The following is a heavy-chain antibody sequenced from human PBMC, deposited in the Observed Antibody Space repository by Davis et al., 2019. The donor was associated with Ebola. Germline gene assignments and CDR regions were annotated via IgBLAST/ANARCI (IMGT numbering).Heavy chain of an antibody. V-gene: IGHV1-3*01. Sequence: ASVKVSCKASGYTFTSYAMHWVRQAPGQRLEWMGWINAGNGNTKYSQKFQGRVTITRDTSASTAYMELSSLRSDDTAVYYCARLSSSSGWWFDPWGQGTLVTVSS. D-gene: IGHD6-6*01. CDR2: INAGNGNT. CDR1: GYTFTSYA. CDR3: ARLSSSSGWWFDP. J-gene: IGHJ5*02.